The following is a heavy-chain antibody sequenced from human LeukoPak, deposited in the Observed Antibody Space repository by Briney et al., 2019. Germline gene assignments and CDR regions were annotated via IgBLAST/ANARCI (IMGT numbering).Heavy chain of an antibody. CDR2: ISGSGGST. CDR3: AKRNSGLTMGRYYGMDV. Sequence: GGSLRLSCAASGFTFSSYAMSWVRQAPGKGLEWVSAISGSGGSTYYADSVKGRFTISRDNSKNTLYLQMNSLRAEDTAVYYCAKRNSGLTMGRYYGMDVWGQGTTVTVSS. CDR1: GFTFSSYA. V-gene: IGHV3-23*01. J-gene: IGHJ6*02. D-gene: IGHD6-19*01.